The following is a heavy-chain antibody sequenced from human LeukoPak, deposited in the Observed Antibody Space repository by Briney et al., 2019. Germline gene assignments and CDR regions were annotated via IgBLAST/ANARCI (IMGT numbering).Heavy chain of an antibody. CDR1: GLSFSRFS. CDR2: VTGRSSYI. J-gene: IGHJ3*02. Sequence: GGSLRLSCTVSGLSFSRFSMIWVRQAPGKGLEWVASVTGRSSYIYYADAVKGRFTISRDNVRNTLNLQMNSLRAEDTAVYYCARVESQVGATGAFDIWGQGTMVTVSS. V-gene: IGHV3-21*04. D-gene: IGHD1-26*01. CDR3: ARVESQVGATGAFDI.